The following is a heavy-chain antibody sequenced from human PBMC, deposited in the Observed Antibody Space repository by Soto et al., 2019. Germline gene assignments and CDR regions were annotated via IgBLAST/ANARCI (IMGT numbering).Heavy chain of an antibody. J-gene: IGHJ6*04. CDR1: GFTFSSYS. CDR3: ARDAQFNVQPSLVGYYYGMEV. V-gene: IGHV3-21*01. CDR2: ISSSSSYI. D-gene: IGHD5-18*01. Sequence: PGWSLRLSCAASGFTFSSYSMNWVRQAPGKGLEWVSSISSSSSYIYYADSVKGRFTISRDNAKNSLYLQMNSLRAEDTAVYYCARDAQFNVQPSLVGYYYGMEVWGKGTKVTVSS.